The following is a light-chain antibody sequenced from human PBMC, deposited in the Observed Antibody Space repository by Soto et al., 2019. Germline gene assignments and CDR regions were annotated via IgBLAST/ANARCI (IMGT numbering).Light chain of an antibody. J-gene: IGLJ1*01. Sequence: QSALTQPASVSGCPGQSITISCTGTSSDVGGYNYVSWYQQHPGKAPKLMIYDVSNRPSGVSNRFSGSKSGHTASLTISGLQAEDEADYYCSSYRSSDSYVFGTGTKVTVL. CDR2: DVS. V-gene: IGLV2-14*01. CDR1: SSDVGGYNY. CDR3: SSYRSSDSYV.